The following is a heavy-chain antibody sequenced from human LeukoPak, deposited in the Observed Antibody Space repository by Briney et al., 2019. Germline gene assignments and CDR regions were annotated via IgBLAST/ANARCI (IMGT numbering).Heavy chain of an antibody. Sequence: VKVSCKASGYTFTSYGISWVRQAPGQGLEWMGWISAYNGNTNYAQKLQGRVTMTTDTSTSTAYMELRSLRSDDTAVYHCARDYKVEMATIVGYWGQGTLVTVSS. CDR2: ISAYNGNT. CDR1: GYTFTSYG. V-gene: IGHV1-18*01. CDR3: ARDYKVEMATIVGY. D-gene: IGHD5-24*01. J-gene: IGHJ4*02.